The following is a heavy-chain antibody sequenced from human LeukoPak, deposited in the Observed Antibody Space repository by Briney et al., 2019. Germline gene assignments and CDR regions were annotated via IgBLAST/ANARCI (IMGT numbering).Heavy chain of an antibody. V-gene: IGHV4-34*01. J-gene: IGHJ4*02. CDR2: INHSGSN. D-gene: IGHD6-19*01. CDR3: ARVLAVAGTCNVY. CDR1: GGSFSGYY. Sequence: SETLSLTCAVYGGSFSGYYWRWLRQPPGKGREWIGEINHSGSNNYNPSLTSRVPISVDTSKNQFSLKLSSVTAADTAVYYCARVLAVAGTCNVYWGQGTLVTVSS.